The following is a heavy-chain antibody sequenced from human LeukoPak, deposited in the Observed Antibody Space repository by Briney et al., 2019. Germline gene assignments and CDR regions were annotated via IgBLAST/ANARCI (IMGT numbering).Heavy chain of an antibody. D-gene: IGHD3-10*01. CDR2: IYTSGST. CDR1: GVSISTDY. J-gene: IGHJ6*03. V-gene: IGHV4-4*07. Sequence: SETLSLTCTVSGVSISTDYWSWIRQPAGKGLEWIGHIYTSGSTNYNPSLKSRVTMSVDTSKNQFSLKLSSVTAADTAVYYCARVTTMDYYYYYMDVWGKGTTVTVSS. CDR3: ARVTTMDYYYYYMDV.